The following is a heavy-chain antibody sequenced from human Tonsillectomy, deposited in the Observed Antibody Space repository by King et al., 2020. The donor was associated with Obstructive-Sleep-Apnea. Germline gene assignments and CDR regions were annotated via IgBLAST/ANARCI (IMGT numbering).Heavy chain of an antibody. Sequence: LQLQESGPGLVKPSETLSLTCTVSGGSISSSSYYWGWIRQPPGKGLEWIGSIYYSGSTYYNPFLKSRVTISVDTSKNKFSLKLSSVTAADTAVYYCSREGRGIGYCRGGSCYSNWYFDLWGRGTLVTVSS. D-gene: IGHD2-15*01. V-gene: IGHV4-39*07. CDR1: GGSISSSSYY. CDR2: IYYSGST. J-gene: IGHJ2*01. CDR3: SREGRGIGYCRGGSCYSNWYFDL.